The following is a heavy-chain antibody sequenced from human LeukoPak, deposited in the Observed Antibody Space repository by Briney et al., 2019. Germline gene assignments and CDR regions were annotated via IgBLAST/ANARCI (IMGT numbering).Heavy chain of an antibody. CDR1: GGSFSGYY. Sequence: SETLSLTCAVYGGSFSGYYWFWIRQPPGKGLEWIGEINHGGSTNYNPSLKSRVTISVDKSKNQFSLKLSSVTAADTAVYYCAREDFDIWGQGTMVTVSS. CDR3: AREDFDI. J-gene: IGHJ3*02. V-gene: IGHV4-34*01. CDR2: INHGGST.